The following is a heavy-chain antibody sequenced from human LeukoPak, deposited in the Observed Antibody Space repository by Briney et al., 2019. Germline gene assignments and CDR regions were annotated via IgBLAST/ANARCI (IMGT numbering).Heavy chain of an antibody. V-gene: IGHV3-21*01. CDR1: GFNFNTYT. CDR2: ITSDCNYI. CDR3: TRERNYYYDS. J-gene: IGHJ4*02. Sequence: PGGSLRLSCAASGFNFNTYTMTWVRQAPGKGLEWVSSITSDCNYIFYAYSVKGRFTISRDNAKNSLYLQVTSLRGEDTAVYYCTRERNYYYDSWGQGTLVTVSS. D-gene: IGHD5-24*01.